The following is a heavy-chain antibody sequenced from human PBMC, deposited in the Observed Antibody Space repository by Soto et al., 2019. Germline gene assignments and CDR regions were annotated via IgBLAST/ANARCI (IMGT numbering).Heavy chain of an antibody. CDR3: AIGDGGYDYGYYYGMDV. CDR2: MNPNSGNT. V-gene: IGHV1-8*01. Sequence: QVQLVQSGAEVKKPGASVKVSCKASGYTFTSYDINWVRQATGQGLEWMGWMNPNSGNTGYAQKFQGRGTMTRTTSTSTADMALSSLGSEDTDVYYCAIGDGGYDYGYYYGMDVWGQGTTVTVSS. J-gene: IGHJ6*02. D-gene: IGHD5-12*01. CDR1: GYTFTSYD.